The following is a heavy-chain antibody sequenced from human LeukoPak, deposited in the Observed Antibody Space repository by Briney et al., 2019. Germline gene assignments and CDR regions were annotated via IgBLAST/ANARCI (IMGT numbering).Heavy chain of an antibody. J-gene: IGHJ1*01. V-gene: IGHV3-23*01. D-gene: IGHD5-18*01. Sequence: GGSLRHSCEASGFIFVNYAMNWVRQSPGKGLEWVSSIGETGDTTDYADSVKGRFTVSRDNSKNTLYLQMNNLRAEDTAVYHCAKQFVDTDWGQGILVTVSS. CDR2: IGETGDTT. CDR3: AKQFVDTD. CDR1: GFIFVNYA.